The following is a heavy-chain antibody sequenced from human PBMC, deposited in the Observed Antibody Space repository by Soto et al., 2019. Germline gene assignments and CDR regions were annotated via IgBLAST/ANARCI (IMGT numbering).Heavy chain of an antibody. CDR2: FHYSGTT. D-gene: IGHD1-26*01. J-gene: IGHJ4*02. CDR3: ARVSRMGWALPYLDS. V-gene: IGHV4-31*03. Sequence: QVQLRESGPGLVQPSQTLSLTCTVSGGSVTRGGYYWGWIRQHPGKGLEWIGYFHYSGTTSYNPSLKSRVTISVATSQNQFSLNLTSVTAAATAVYYCARVSRMGWALPYLDSWGKGALVTVSS. CDR1: GGSVTRGGYY.